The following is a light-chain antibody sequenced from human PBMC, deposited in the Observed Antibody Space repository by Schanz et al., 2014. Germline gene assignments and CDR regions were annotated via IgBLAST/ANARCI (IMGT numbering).Light chain of an antibody. V-gene: IGKV1-39*01. CDR1: QSISSY. CDR2: AAS. Sequence: DIQMTQSPSSLSASVGDRVTITCRASQSISSYLNWYQHKPGKDPKLLIYAASTLQSGVPSRFSGGGSGTDFTFTISSLQPEDSATYYCQQATSLITFGQGTRLEIK. J-gene: IGKJ5*01. CDR3: QQATSLIT.